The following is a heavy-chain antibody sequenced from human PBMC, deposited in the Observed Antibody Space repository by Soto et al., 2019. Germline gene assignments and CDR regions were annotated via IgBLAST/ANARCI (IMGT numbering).Heavy chain of an antibody. CDR2: IYYSGST. D-gene: IGHD3-22*01. J-gene: IGHJ4*02. V-gene: IGHV4-31*03. CDR1: GGSISSGGYY. CDR3: ARGDPDYYDSSGYFHY. Sequence: PSETLSLTCTVSGGSISSGGYYWSWIRQHPGKGLEWIGYIYYSGSTYYNPSLKSRVTISVDTSKNQFSLKLSSVTAADTAVYYCARGDPDYYDSSGYFHYWGQGSLVIVSS.